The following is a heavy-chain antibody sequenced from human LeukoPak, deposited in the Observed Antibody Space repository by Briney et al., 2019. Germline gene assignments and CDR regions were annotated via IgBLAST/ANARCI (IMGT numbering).Heavy chain of an antibody. CDR1: GFTFTNYS. Sequence: PGGSLRLSCAASGFTFTNYSMNWVRQAPGKGLEWVSVIYSGGSTYYADSVKGRFTISRDNSKNTLYLQMNSLRAEDTAVYYCAGGDGPMVGATPDDYWGQGTLVTVSS. J-gene: IGHJ4*02. D-gene: IGHD1-26*01. CDR2: IYSGGST. CDR3: AGGDGPMVGATPDDY. V-gene: IGHV3-53*01.